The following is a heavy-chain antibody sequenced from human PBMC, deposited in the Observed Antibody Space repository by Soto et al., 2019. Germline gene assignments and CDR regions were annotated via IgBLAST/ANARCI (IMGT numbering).Heavy chain of an antibody. CDR3: AKGGGSSWYYFEY. V-gene: IGHV3-30*18. D-gene: IGHD6-13*01. Sequence: GGSLRLSCAASGFTFSSYGMHWVRQAPGKGLEWVAVISYDGSNKYYADSVKGRFTISRDNSKNTLYLQMNSLRAEDTAVYYCAKGGGSSWYYFEYWGQGTLVTVSS. CDR1: GFTFSSYG. J-gene: IGHJ4*02. CDR2: ISYDGSNK.